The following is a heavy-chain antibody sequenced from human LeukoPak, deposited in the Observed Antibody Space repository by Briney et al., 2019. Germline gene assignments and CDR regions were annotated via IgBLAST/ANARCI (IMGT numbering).Heavy chain of an antibody. V-gene: IGHV3-7*01. CDR1: GFTFSNYW. CDR2: INRDGSEE. D-gene: IGHD5-12*01. Sequence: PGGSLRLSCAASGFTFSNYWMSWVRQAPGKGLEWVAHINRDGSEEHYMDSVKARFIISRDNAKNSLSLQMDSLRAEDTAVYYCVRDGGVSGYDLLDYWGQGTLVTVSS. J-gene: IGHJ4*02. CDR3: VRDGGVSGYDLLDY.